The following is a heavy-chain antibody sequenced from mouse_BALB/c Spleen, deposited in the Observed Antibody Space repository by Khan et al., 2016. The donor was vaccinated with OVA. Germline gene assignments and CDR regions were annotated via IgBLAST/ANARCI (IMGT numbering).Heavy chain of an antibody. V-gene: IGHV2-6-5*01. CDR3: AKGVWSYYYTLDY. Sequence: QVQLKESGPGLVAPSQNLSITCTVSGFSLSDYGISWIRQPPGKGLEWLGVIWGGGSTYHNSALRSRLSISKENSKSQVFLEMSILQSDDTAMFYCAKGVWSYYYTLDYWGQGTSVTVSS. CDR1: GFSLSDYG. CDR2: IWGGGST. J-gene: IGHJ4*01.